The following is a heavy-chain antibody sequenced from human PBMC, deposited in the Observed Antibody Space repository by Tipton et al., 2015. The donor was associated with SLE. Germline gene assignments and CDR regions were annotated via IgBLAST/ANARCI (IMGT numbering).Heavy chain of an antibody. CDR3: ARDLVGAYYYMDV. CDR2: IWYDGSNK. Sequence: SLRLSCAASGFIFSDYSMNWVRQAPGKGLEWVAVIWYDGSNKYYADSVKGRFTISRDNSKNTLYLQMNSLRAEDTAVYYCARDLVGAYYYMDVWGKGTTVTVSS. V-gene: IGHV3-33*08. CDR1: GFIFSDYS. J-gene: IGHJ6*03. D-gene: IGHD2-8*02.